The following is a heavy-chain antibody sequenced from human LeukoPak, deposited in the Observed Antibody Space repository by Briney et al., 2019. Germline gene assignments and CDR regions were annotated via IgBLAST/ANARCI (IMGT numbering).Heavy chain of an antibody. Sequence: SGPTLLKPPQTLTLTCTFSGFSLSTRGVGVGWIRQPPRKALEWLALIYWDDDKRYSPSLKSRLTITKDTSKNQVVLTMTNMDPVDTATYYCAHSANTYDYVWGSNWGQGTLVTVSS. J-gene: IGHJ4*02. CDR3: AHSANTYDYVWGSN. CDR1: GFSLSTRGVG. D-gene: IGHD3-16*01. V-gene: IGHV2-5*02. CDR2: IYWDDDK.